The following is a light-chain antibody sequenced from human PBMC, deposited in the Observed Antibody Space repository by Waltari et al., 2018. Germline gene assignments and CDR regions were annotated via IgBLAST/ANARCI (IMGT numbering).Light chain of an antibody. J-gene: IGLJ1*01. V-gene: IGLV1-40*01. CDR2: GIN. CDR1: SANIGAVYD. Sequence: QSVLTQPPSVSGAPGQRVPIPCTGSSANIGAVYDVHWYQQSPGTAPKLLIYGINNRPSGVPDRFSGSKSDTSASLAITGLQAEDEADYYCQSYDSSLSGYVFGTGTKVTVL. CDR3: QSYDSSLSGYV.